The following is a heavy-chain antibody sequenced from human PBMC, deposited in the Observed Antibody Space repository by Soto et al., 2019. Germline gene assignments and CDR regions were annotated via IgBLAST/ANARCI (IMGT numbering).Heavy chain of an antibody. Sequence: QPGGSLRLSCAASGFTFSGSAMHWVRQASGKGLEWVGRIRSKANSYATAYAASVKGRFTISRDDSKNTAYLQMNSLKTEDTAVYYCTTYTWELSSVGYWGQGTLVTVSS. V-gene: IGHV3-73*01. CDR3: TTYTWELSSVGY. CDR1: GFTFSGSA. J-gene: IGHJ4*02. CDR2: IRSKANSYAT. D-gene: IGHD1-26*01.